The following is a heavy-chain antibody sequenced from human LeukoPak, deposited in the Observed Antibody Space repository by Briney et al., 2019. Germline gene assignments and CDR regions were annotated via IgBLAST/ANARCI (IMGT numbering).Heavy chain of an antibody. D-gene: IGHD2-2*01. CDR2: IKSKTDGGTT. CDR3: TTDLWGYCSSTSCSHPDY. CDR1: GFTFSNAW. J-gene: IGHJ4*02. Sequence: GGSLRLSCAASGFTFSNAWMSWVRQAPGKGLEWVGRIKSKTDGGTTDYAAPVKGRFTISRDDSKNTLYLQMNSLKTEDTAVYYCTTDLWGYCSSTSCSHPDYWGQGTLVTVSS. V-gene: IGHV3-15*01.